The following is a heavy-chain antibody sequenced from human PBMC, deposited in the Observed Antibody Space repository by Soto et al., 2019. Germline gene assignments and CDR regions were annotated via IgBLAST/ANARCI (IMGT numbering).Heavy chain of an antibody. Sequence: QVQLVESGGGVVQPGRSLRLSCAASGFTFSSYGMHWVRQAPGKGLEWVAVISYDGSNKYYADSVKGRFTISRDNSKNTLYLQMNSLRAEXXXXXYCAKGKGIAAAAF. D-gene: IGHD6-13*01. CDR2: ISYDGSNK. CDR1: GFTFSSYG. V-gene: IGHV3-30*18. J-gene: IGHJ3*01. CDR3: AKGKGIAAAAF.